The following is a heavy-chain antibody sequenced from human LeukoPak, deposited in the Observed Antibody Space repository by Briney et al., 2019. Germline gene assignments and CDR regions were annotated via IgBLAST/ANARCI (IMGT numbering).Heavy chain of an antibody. Sequence: PGGSLRLSCAASGFTFSSYSMNWVRQAPGKGLEWVSSISSSSSYIYYADSVKGRFTISRDNAKNSLYLQMNSLRAEDTAVYYCARAWGDGYNFFYWGQGTLVTVSS. CDR3: ARAWGDGYNFFY. V-gene: IGHV3-21*01. CDR2: ISSSSSYI. J-gene: IGHJ4*02. CDR1: GFTFSSYS. D-gene: IGHD5-24*01.